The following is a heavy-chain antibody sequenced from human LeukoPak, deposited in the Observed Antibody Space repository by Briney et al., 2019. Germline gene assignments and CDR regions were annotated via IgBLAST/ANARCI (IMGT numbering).Heavy chain of an antibody. Sequence: SETLSLTCTVSGGSISSYYWSWIRQPPGKGLEWIGYIYYSGSTNYNPSLKSRVTISVDTSKNQFSLKLSSVTAADTAVYYCARGYCSSTSCCKEGKNLDAFDIWGQGTMVTVSS. J-gene: IGHJ3*02. CDR2: IYYSGST. D-gene: IGHD2-2*01. CDR3: ARGYCSSTSCCKEGKNLDAFDI. V-gene: IGHV4-59*01. CDR1: GGSISSYY.